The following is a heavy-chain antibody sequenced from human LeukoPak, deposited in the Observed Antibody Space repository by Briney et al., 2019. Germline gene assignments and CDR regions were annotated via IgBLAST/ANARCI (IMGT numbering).Heavy chain of an antibody. J-gene: IGHJ4*02. V-gene: IGHV3-30-3*01. CDR1: GFTFSSYA. D-gene: IGHD5-18*01. CDR2: ISYDGSNK. CDR3: ARLVDTAMV. Sequence: PGGSLRLSCAASGFTFSSYAMSWVRQAPGKGLEWVAVISYDGSNKYYADSVKGRFTISRDNSKNTLYLQMNSLRAEDTAVYYCARLVDTAMVWGQGTLVTVSS.